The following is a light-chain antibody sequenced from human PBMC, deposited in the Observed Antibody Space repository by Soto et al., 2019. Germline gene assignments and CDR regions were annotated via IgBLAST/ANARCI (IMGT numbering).Light chain of an antibody. CDR1: SSDVGAYNY. J-gene: IGLJ1*01. CDR3: SSNTISATLYV. Sequence: QSALTQPASVSGSPGQSITISCTGTSSDVGAYNYVSWYQQHPGKAPKLIIYDVTNRPSGISSRFSGSKSGNAASLTISGLQAEDEADYYCSSNTISATLYVFGTGTKLTVL. CDR2: DVT. V-gene: IGLV2-14*03.